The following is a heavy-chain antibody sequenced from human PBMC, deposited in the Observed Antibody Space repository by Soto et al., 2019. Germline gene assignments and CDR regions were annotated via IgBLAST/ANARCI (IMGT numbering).Heavy chain of an antibody. CDR1: GFTFSSYA. CDR3: PRHTRYVPPDY. CDR2: ISVSGGST. J-gene: IGHJ4*02. V-gene: IGHV3-23*01. Sequence: EVQLLESGGGLVQPGGSLRLSCAASGFTFSSYAMSWVRQAPGKGLAWVSGISVSGGSTYYADSVKGRFTISRDNSKTPLYKKKNSWRPGDPAVYHCPRHTRYVPPDYWAQEPRVPVPP. D-gene: IGHD1-1*01.